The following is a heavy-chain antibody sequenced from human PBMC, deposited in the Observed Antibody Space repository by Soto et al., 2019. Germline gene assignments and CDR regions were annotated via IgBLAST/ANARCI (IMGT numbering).Heavy chain of an antibody. CDR2: IDPSGSYT. J-gene: IGHJ6*02. CDR1: GYSFTSYW. Sequence: RGESLKISCKGSGYSFTSYWISWVRQMPGKGLEWMGRIDPSGSYTNYSPSFQGHVTISADKSISTAYLQWSSLKASDTAMYYCARSCSGGSCYPYYYYGMDVWGQGTTVTVSS. D-gene: IGHD2-15*01. CDR3: ARSCSGGSCYPYYYYGMDV. V-gene: IGHV5-10-1*01.